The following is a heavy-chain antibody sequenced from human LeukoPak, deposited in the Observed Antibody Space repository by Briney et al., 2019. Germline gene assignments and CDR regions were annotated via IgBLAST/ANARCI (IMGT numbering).Heavy chain of an antibody. CDR2: IKRGTT. CDR1: GFTFSNAW. D-gene: IGHD3-16*01. Sequence: GGSLRLSCAASGFTFSNAWMTWVRRAPGKGLEWVGRIKRGTTDYAAPVKGRFTISRDDSKNTLYLQMNSLKTEDTAVYYCTSSDYPVFGYWGQGTLVTVSS. CDR3: TSSDYPVFGY. J-gene: IGHJ4*02. V-gene: IGHV3-15*01.